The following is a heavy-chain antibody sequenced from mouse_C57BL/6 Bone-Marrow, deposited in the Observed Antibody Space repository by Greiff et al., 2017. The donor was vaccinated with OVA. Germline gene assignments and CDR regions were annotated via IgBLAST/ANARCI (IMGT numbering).Heavy chain of an antibody. D-gene: IGHD2-1*01. CDR2: IYPGDGDT. V-gene: IGHV1-82*01. Sequence: QVQLQQSGPELVKPGASVKISCKASGYAFSSSWMNWVKQRPGKGLEWIGRIYPGDGDTNYNGKFKGKATLTADNSSSTAYMQLSSLTSEDSAVYFCARSGYYGYYFDYWGQGTTLTVSS. J-gene: IGHJ2*01. CDR3: ARSGYYGYYFDY. CDR1: GYAFSSSW.